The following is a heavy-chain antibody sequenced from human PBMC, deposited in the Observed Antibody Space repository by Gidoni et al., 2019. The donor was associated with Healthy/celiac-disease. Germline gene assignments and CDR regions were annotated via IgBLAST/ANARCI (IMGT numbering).Heavy chain of an antibody. D-gene: IGHD3-10*01. CDR2: IYYSGST. Sequence: QLQLQESGPGLVKPSETLSLTCPVSGGSISSRSYYWGWIRQPPGKGLEWIGSIYYSGSTYYNPSLRSRVTISVDTSKNQFSLKLSSVTAADTAVYYCARGAGRGYYYYYMDVWGKGTTVTVSS. CDR3: ARGAGRGYYYYYMDV. V-gene: IGHV4-39*01. J-gene: IGHJ6*03. CDR1: GGSISSRSYY.